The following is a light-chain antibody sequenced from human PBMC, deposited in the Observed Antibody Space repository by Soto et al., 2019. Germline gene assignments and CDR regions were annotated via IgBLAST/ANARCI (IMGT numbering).Light chain of an antibody. Sequence: EIVLTQSPATLSLSPGERATLSCRASQSVSNNLAWYQQKPGQAPRLLISDASNRATGVPARFSGSGSGTDFTLTISSLEPEDFAVYYCQQRSNWPPLTFGGGTRVEIK. J-gene: IGKJ4*01. CDR3: QQRSNWPPLT. CDR1: QSVSNN. V-gene: IGKV3-11*01. CDR2: DAS.